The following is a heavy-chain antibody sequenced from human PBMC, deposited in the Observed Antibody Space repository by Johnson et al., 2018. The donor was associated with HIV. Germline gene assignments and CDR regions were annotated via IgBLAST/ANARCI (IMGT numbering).Heavy chain of an antibody. CDR3: AKLAIDYSGAWYGLTFDI. J-gene: IGHJ3*02. Sequence: QVQLVESGGGVVQPGRSLRLSCAASGFTFSSYAMHWVRQAPGKGLEWLAVISYDGSNKYYADSVKGRFTISRDNSKNTLYLQMNSLRAEDSAVYYCAKLAIDYSGAWYGLTFDIWGQGTMVTVSS. D-gene: IGHD6-19*01. V-gene: IGHV3-30*04. CDR2: ISYDGSNK. CDR1: GFTFSSYA.